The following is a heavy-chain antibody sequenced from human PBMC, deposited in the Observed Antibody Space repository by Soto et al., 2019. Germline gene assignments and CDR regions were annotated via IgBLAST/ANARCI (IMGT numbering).Heavy chain of an antibody. Sequence: GGSLRLSCAASGVIFSNFGMHWVRQAPGKGLEWVGIIWHDGSNKYYADSVEGRFTISRDNSKNTVYLQMNSLRGEDTGIYYCAGFYVAAGAAPLEYWGQGTLVTVSS. CDR2: IWHDGSNK. V-gene: IGHV3-33*01. D-gene: IGHD1-26*01. CDR1: GVIFSNFG. CDR3: AGFYVAAGAAPLEY. J-gene: IGHJ4*02.